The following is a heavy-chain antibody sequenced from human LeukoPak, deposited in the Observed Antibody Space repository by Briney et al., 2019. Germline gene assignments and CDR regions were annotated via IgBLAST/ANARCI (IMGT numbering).Heavy chain of an antibody. CDR2: IYYSGST. J-gene: IGHJ6*03. CDR1: GGSISSYY. Sequence: SETLSLTCTVSGGSISSYYWSWIRQPPGKGLEWIGYIYYSGSTNYNPSLMSRVTISVDTSKNQFSLKLSSVTAADTAMYYCARADCSGGSCYSGIRDYMDVWGKGTTVTVSS. V-gene: IGHV4-59*01. D-gene: IGHD2-15*01. CDR3: ARADCSGGSCYSGIRDYMDV.